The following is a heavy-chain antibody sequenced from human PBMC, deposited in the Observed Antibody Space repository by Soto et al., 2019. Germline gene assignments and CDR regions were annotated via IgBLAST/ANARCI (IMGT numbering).Heavy chain of an antibody. V-gene: IGHV1-69*02. J-gene: IGHJ3*02. D-gene: IGHD4-17*01. CDR1: GNIFTSYT. CDR3: ARAGDYGGDGFDI. Sequence: QVQLVQSGAEVKRPGSSVKVSCKASGNIFTSYTVSWVRRAPGQGLEWMGRIIPLLGMVNYAQKFQGRVTITADKSTNTVYMEGSSMRSEDTAVDYCARAGDYGGDGFDIWGQGTMVTVSS. CDR2: IIPLLGMV.